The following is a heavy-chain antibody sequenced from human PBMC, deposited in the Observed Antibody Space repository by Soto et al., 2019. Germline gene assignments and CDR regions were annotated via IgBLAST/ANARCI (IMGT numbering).Heavy chain of an antibody. CDR3: ARVSCSSTSCYVSYGMDV. Sequence: SPTLSLTCAISGDSVSSNSAAWNWIRQSPSRGLEWLGRTYYRSKWYNDYAVSVKSRITINPDTSKNQSSLHLNSVTPEDTAVYYCARVSCSSTSCYVSYGMDVWGQGTTVTVSS. J-gene: IGHJ6*02. CDR2: TYYRSKWYN. D-gene: IGHD2-2*01. V-gene: IGHV6-1*01. CDR1: GDSVSSNSAA.